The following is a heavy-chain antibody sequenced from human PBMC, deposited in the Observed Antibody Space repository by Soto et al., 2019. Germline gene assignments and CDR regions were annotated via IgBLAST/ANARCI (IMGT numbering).Heavy chain of an antibody. Sequence: PSETLSLTCTVSGGSISSGGYYWSWIRQHPGKGLEWIGYIYYSGSTYYNPSLKSRVTISVDTSKNQFSLKLSSVTAADTAVYYCARVGSLDTAMPQQPFDYWGQGTLVTVSS. D-gene: IGHD5-18*01. CDR2: IYYSGST. J-gene: IGHJ4*02. V-gene: IGHV4-31*03. CDR1: GGSISSGGYY. CDR3: ARVGSLDTAMPQQPFDY.